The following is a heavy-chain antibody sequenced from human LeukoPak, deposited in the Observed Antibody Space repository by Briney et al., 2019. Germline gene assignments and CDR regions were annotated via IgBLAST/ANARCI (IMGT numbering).Heavy chain of an antibody. CDR2: IYTSGST. V-gene: IGHV4-4*07. Sequence: SETLSLTCTVSGGSISSYYWSWIRQPAGKGLEWIGRIYTSGSTNYNPSLKSRVTMSVDTSKNQFSLKLSSVTAADTAVYYCARETDGSGSYYNDNWFDPWGQGTLVTVSS. J-gene: IGHJ5*02. CDR1: GGSISSYY. D-gene: IGHD3-10*01. CDR3: ARETDGSGSYYNDNWFDP.